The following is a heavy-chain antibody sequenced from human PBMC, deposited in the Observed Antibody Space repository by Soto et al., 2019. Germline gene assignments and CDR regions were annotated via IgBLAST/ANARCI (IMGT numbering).Heavy chain of an antibody. CDR3: ARALFDSSGYPQYYIDV. J-gene: IGHJ4*02. Sequence: ASVKVSCKASGYTFTGYYMHWVRQAPGQGLEWMGWINPNSGGTNYAQKFQGWVTMTRDTSISTAYMELSRLRSDDTAVYYCARALFDSSGYPQYYIDVWGPGTLVTVSS. CDR2: INPNSGGT. D-gene: IGHD3-22*01. V-gene: IGHV1-2*04. CDR1: GYTFTGYY.